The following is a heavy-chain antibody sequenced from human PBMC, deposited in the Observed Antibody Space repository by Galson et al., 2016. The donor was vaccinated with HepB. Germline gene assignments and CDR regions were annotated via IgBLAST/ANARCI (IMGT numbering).Heavy chain of an antibody. CDR3: ARDQNYYDTNEYDY. Sequence: SLRLSCAASGFTFSSYAMSWVRQAPGKGLEWVSTISGSGGFTYYADSVKGRFTISRDNSKNTLYLQVNSLRAEDTAVYYCARDQNYYDTNEYDYWGQGALVTVSS. D-gene: IGHD3-22*01. J-gene: IGHJ4*02. V-gene: IGHV3-23*01. CDR1: GFTFSSYA. CDR2: ISGSGGFT.